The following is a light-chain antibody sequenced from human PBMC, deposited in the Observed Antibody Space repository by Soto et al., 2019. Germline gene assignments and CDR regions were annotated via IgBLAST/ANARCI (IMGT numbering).Light chain of an antibody. Sequence: DIPMTQAPSTLPAFVGYRDTIICRASQSISNWLAWYQQKPGTAPKLLIYRASTLESGVPSRFSGSGSGTEFTLTSSSLQPDDLATYYCQQYNSYSFGQGTKVDI. CDR1: QSISNW. CDR2: RAS. CDR3: QQYNSYS. J-gene: IGKJ1*01. V-gene: IGKV1-5*02.